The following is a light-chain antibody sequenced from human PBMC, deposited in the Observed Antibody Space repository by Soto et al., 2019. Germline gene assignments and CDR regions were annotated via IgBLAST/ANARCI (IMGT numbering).Light chain of an antibody. CDR1: QSVSSSY. CDR3: QHYGNSPVFT. J-gene: IGKJ3*01. V-gene: IGKV3-20*01. Sequence: EIVLTQSPGTLSLSPGERATLSCRASQSVSSSYLAWYQQKPGQAPRLLIYATSNRATGIPDRFSGSGSGADFTLTINRLEPEDFAVYYCQHYGNSPVFTFGPGTKVDIK. CDR2: ATS.